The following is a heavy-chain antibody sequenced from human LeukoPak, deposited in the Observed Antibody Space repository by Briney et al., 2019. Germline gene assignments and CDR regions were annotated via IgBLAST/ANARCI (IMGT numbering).Heavy chain of an antibody. CDR1: GDSISGYY. D-gene: IGHD3-22*01. CDR2: IYSSGST. V-gene: IGHV4-59*08. Sequence: SETLSLTCTVSGDSISGYYWNWIRQPPGKGLEWIGFIYSSGSTNYNPSLKGRVTISLDTSKNQFSLKLSSVTAADTAVYYCARRRYFDSDGYWYYFDYWGQGALVTVSS. CDR3: ARRRYFDSDGYWYYFDY. J-gene: IGHJ4*02.